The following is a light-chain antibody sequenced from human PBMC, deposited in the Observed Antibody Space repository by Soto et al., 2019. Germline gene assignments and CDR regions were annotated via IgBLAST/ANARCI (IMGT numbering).Light chain of an antibody. V-gene: IGKV1-39*01. J-gene: IGKJ3*01. CDR1: QSISSY. CDR2: AAS. Sequence: DIQMTQSPSSLSASVGDRVTITCRASQSISSYLNWYQQKPGKAPKLLIYAASSLQSGVPSRFSGSGSGTDFTLTISSLQPEDFATYYCQQSYSTPVTFGPGPKVDI. CDR3: QQSYSTPVT.